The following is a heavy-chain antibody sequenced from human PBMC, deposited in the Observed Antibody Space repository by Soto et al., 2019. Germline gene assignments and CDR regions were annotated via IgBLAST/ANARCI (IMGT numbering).Heavy chain of an antibody. J-gene: IGHJ5*02. CDR3: ARVVSPYYDVLTGNWFDP. CDR1: GYTFTGYY. D-gene: IGHD3-9*01. Sequence: QVQLVQSGAEVKEPGASVNVSCKASGYTFTGYYMHWARQAPGQGLEWMGWIKSFNGDTNYAQKFQGRVTLTRDTSISTAYMELSRLKSDDTAVYYCARVVSPYYDVLTGNWFDPWGQGTLVTVSS. CDR2: IKSFNGDT. V-gene: IGHV1-2*02.